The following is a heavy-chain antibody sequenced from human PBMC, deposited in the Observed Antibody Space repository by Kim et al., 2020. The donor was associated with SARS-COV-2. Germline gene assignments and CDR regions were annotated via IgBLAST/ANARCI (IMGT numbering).Heavy chain of an antibody. CDR3: AKALGWFSAAGTAYYGMDV. D-gene: IGHD3-3*01. CDR1: GFTFSSYA. V-gene: IGHV3-23*01. CDR2: ISGSGGST. Sequence: GGSLRLSCAASGFTFSSYAMSWVRQAPGKGLEWVSAISGSGGSTYYADSVKGRFTISRDNSKNTLYLQMNSLRAEDTAVYYCAKALGWFSAAGTAYYGMDVWGQGTTVTVSS. J-gene: IGHJ6*02.